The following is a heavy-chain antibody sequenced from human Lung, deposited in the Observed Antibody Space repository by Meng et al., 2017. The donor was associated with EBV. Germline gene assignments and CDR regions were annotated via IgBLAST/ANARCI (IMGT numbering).Heavy chain of an antibody. V-gene: IGHV3-30-3*01. D-gene: IGHD1-26*01. CDR1: GFNFSGYA. CDR2: ISYDGSNK. Sequence: QVQLVESGGGLFRPGRSLGFSCAASGFNFSGYAMTRVRKAPGKGLEWVAVISYDGSNKYYADSVKGRFTISRDNSKNTLYLQMNSLRAEDTAVYYCARIDNGWELLDYWGQGTLVTVSS. J-gene: IGHJ4*02. CDR3: ARIDNGWELLDY.